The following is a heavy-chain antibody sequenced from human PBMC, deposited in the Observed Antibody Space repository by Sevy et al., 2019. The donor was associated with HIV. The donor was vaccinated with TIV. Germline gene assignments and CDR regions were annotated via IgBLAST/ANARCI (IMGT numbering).Heavy chain of an antibody. D-gene: IGHD1-26*01. J-gene: IGHJ4*02. CDR1: GFIFGDYG. Sequence: GGSLRLSCTASGFIFGDYGMSWVRQAPGKGLEWIAFFKSKIHGGTTENAASVKGRFTISRDDSKNIVSLQMSNLKTEDTAVYYCTRWSGSQSIFDYWGQGTLVTVSS. V-gene: IGHV3-49*04. CDR2: FKSKIHGGTT. CDR3: TRWSGSQSIFDY.